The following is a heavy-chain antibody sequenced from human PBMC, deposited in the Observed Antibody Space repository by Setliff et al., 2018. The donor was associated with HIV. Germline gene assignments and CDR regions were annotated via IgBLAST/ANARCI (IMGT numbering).Heavy chain of an antibody. D-gene: IGHD2-2*02. Sequence: ASVKVSCKASGYTSTGYYVHWVRQAPGQGLEWMGRINLNSGGTTYAQRFQGRVTMTWDTSISTAYMELSRLTSDDTAVYYCARSAISEYLLYYWGHGTLVTVSS. J-gene: IGHJ4*01. V-gene: IGHV1-2*06. CDR2: INLNSGGT. CDR3: ARSAISEYLLYY. CDR1: GYTSTGYY.